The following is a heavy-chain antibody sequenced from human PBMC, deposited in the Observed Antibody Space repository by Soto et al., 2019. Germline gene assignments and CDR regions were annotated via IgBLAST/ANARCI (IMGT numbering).Heavy chain of an antibody. CDR2: VFHTGDT. D-gene: IGHD7-27*01. CDR1: GDSISSSVW. J-gene: IGHJ4*02. V-gene: IGHV4-4*02. Sequence: LETLSLTCAVSGDSISSSVWWTWVRQPPGKGLEWIGEVFHTGDTYFNPSLRSRVAMSVDKSTNEFSLKVTSVTAADTAIYYCARKAWVRFDYWGQGTLVTVSS. CDR3: ARKAWVRFDY.